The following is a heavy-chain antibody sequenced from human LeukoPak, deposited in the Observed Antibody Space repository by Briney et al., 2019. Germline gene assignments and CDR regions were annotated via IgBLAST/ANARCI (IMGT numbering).Heavy chain of an antibody. CDR1: GFTFDDYA. CDR2: ISWNSGSI. V-gene: IGHV3-9*01. Sequence: SLRLSCAASGFTFDDYAMHWVRQAPGKGLEWVSGISWNSGSIGYADSVKGRFTISRDNAKNSLYLQMNSLRAEDTALYYCAKGGGYYYDSSGYYAWGQGTLVTVSS. CDR3: AKGGGYYYDSSGYYA. D-gene: IGHD3-22*01. J-gene: IGHJ5*02.